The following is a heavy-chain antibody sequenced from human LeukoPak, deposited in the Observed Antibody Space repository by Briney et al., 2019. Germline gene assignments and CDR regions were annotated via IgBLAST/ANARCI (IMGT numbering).Heavy chain of an antibody. CDR3: ARAALRWFGDPGLDY. D-gene: IGHD3-10*01. CDR1: GGSFSGYY. CDR2: INHSGST. V-gene: IGHV4-34*01. J-gene: IGHJ4*02. Sequence: SETLSLTCAVYGGSFSGYYLSWIRQPPGKGLEWIGEINHSGSTNYNPSLKSRVTISVDTPKNQFSLKLSAVTAADTAVYYCARAALRWFGDPGLDYWRQGTLVTVSS.